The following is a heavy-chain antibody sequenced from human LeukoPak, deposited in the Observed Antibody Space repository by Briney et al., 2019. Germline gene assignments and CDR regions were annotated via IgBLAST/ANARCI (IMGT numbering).Heavy chain of an antibody. V-gene: IGHV3-74*01. CDR1: GFTFNTYW. CDR2: INSDGSRT. D-gene: IGHD3-10*01. CDR3: ARGNFYSGSGSSPLDY. Sequence: GGSPRLSCAASGFTFNTYWMHWVRQVPGKGLVWVSRINSDGSRTNYVDSAKGRFTISRDNAKNTLFLQMNSLGAEDSAVYYCARGNFYSGSGSSPLDYWGQGTLVTVSS. J-gene: IGHJ4*02.